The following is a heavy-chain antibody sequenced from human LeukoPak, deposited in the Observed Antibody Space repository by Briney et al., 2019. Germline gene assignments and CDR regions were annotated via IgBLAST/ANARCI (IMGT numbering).Heavy chain of an antibody. CDR2: IYQGEST. CDR3: ARNGDFCLDY. Sequence: PSGTLSLTCGVSGGSISSSKWWSWVRQPPGKGLEWIGEIYQGESTTYNPSLESRVTMSVDKSNNQLSLTLTSVTAADTGVYYCARNGDFCLDYWGQRTLVAVSS. V-gene: IGHV4-4*02. J-gene: IGHJ4*02. CDR1: GGSISSSKW. D-gene: IGHD2-21*02.